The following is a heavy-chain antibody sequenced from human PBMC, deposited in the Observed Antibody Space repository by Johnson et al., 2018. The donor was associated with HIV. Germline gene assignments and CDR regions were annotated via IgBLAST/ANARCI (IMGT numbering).Heavy chain of an antibody. CDR1: GFTFSSYD. V-gene: IGHV3-13*01. J-gene: IGHJ3*02. Sequence: VQLVESGGGLVQPGWSLRLSCAASGFTFSSYDMHWVRQATGKGLEWVSAIGTAGDTYYPGSVKGRFTISRENAKKSLYLQMNSLRAEDTALYYCANSADYGDYGSPDAFDIWGQGTMVTVSS. CDR2: IGTAGDT. D-gene: IGHD4-17*01. CDR3: ANSADYGDYGSPDAFDI.